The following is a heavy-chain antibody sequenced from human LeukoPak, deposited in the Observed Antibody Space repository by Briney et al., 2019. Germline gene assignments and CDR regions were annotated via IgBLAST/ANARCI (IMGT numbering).Heavy chain of an antibody. CDR1: GFTFSSYA. CDR2: ISSNGGST. CDR3: ARSVDCSSTSCSYFDY. J-gene: IGHJ4*02. V-gene: IGHV3-64*01. Sequence: PGGSLRLSCAASGFTFSSYAMHWVRQAPGKGLEYVSAISSNGGSTYYANSVKGRFTISRDNSKNTLYLQMGSLRAEDMAVYYCARSVDCSSTSCSYFDYWGQGTLVTVSS. D-gene: IGHD2-2*01.